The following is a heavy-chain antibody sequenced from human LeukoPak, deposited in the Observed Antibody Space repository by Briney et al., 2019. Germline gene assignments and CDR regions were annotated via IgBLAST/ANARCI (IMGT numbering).Heavy chain of an antibody. J-gene: IGHJ4*02. CDR3: ARLVPRYGSGSQSDY. Sequence: GGSLRLSCAASGFTFSSYVMHWVRQAPGKGLEWVAIISYDGSNEYYADSVKGRFTISRDNSKNTLYLQMNSLRAADTAVYYCARLVPRYGSGSQSDYWGQGTLVTVSS. V-gene: IGHV3-30*04. D-gene: IGHD3-10*01. CDR1: GFTFSSYV. CDR2: ISYDGSNE.